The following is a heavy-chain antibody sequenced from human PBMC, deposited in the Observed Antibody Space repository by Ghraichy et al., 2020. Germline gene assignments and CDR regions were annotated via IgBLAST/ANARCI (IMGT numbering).Heavy chain of an antibody. CDR3: AKVSQDTIFGVAPFDY. D-gene: IGHD3-3*01. Sequence: GESLNISCAASGFTFSTYAMSWVRQAPGKGLEWVSAISGSGGGIYYADSVKDRFTISGDNSKNTVFLQMNSLRAEDTAVYYCAKVSQDTIFGVAPFDYWGQGTWSPSPQ. J-gene: IGHJ4*02. V-gene: IGHV3-23*01. CDR1: GFTFSTYA. CDR2: ISGSGGGI.